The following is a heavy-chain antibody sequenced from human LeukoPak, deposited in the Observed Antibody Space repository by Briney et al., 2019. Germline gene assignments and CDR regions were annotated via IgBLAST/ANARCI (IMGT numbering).Heavy chain of an antibody. CDR2: IIPILGIA. Sequence: SVKVSCKASGYTFTSYGISWVRQAPGQGLEWMGRIIPILGIANYAQKFQGRVTITADKSTSTAYMGLSSLRSEDTAVYYCARAPYYSGGSCYDYWGQGTLVTVSS. J-gene: IGHJ4*02. CDR1: GYTFTSYG. CDR3: ARAPYYSGGSCYDY. D-gene: IGHD2-15*01. V-gene: IGHV1-69*04.